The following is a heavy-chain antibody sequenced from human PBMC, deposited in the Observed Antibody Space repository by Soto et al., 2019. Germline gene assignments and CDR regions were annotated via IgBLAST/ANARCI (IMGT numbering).Heavy chain of an antibody. J-gene: IGHJ6*02. CDR3: ARHYFNYDIFSGGYDYNGMDV. Sequence: LGESLKISCKGSGYSFTSYWIGWVRQMPGKGLEWMGIIYPGDSDTRYSPSFQGQVTISADKSISTAYLQWSSLKASDTAMYYCARHYFNYDIFSGGYDYNGMDVWAQGTTVPVSS. V-gene: IGHV5-51*01. CDR2: IYPGDSDT. D-gene: IGHD3-9*01. CDR1: GYSFTSYW.